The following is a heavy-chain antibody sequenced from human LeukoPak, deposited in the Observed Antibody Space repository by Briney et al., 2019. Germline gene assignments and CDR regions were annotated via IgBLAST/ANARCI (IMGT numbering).Heavy chain of an antibody. Sequence: PGGSLRLSCAASGFTFSDYYMSWIRQAPGKGLEWVANIKQDGSEKYYVDSVKGRFTISRDNAKNSLYLQMNSLRAEDTAVYYCARESTGEPNGDALDYWGQGTLVTVSS. V-gene: IGHV3-7*01. CDR2: IKQDGSEK. J-gene: IGHJ4*02. D-gene: IGHD2-8*01. CDR1: GFTFSDYY. CDR3: ARESTGEPNGDALDY.